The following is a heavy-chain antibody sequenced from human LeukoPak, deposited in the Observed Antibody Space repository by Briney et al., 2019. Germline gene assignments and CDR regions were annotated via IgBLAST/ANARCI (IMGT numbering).Heavy chain of an antibody. CDR3: AKERLRFLEWLSATSSYYFDY. Sequence: PGGSLRLSCAASGFTFYNYAMSWVRQAPGKGLEWVSAISGSGGSTYYADSVKGRFTISRDNSKNTLYLQMNSLRAEDTAVYYCAKERLRFLEWLSATSSYYFDYWGQGTLVTVSS. CDR1: GFTFYNYA. J-gene: IGHJ4*02. V-gene: IGHV3-23*01. D-gene: IGHD3-3*01. CDR2: ISGSGGST.